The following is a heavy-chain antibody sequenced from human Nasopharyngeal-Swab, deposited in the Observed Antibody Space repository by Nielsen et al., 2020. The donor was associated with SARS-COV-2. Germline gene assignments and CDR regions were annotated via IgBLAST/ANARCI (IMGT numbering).Heavy chain of an antibody. CDR2: INEDGSVT. J-gene: IGHJ4*02. Sequence: GESLKISCGASGFTFSDYWFHWVRQVQGKGLVWVSRINEDGSVTNYADSVKGRFMISRDNAKNTLYLQMNSLRAEDTAVYFCTRDIGGKAGYWGQGTLVTVSS. V-gene: IGHV3-74*01. CDR1: GFTFSDYW. D-gene: IGHD4-23*01. CDR3: TRDIGGKAGY.